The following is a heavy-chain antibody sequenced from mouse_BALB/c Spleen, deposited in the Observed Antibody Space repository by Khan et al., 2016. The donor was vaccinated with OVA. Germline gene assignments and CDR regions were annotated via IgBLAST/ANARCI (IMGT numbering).Heavy chain of an antibody. Sequence: EVQLQESGPGLVKPSQSLSLTCTVTGYSITSDYAWNWIRQFPGNKLEWMGFIGYSGNTNYNPSLKSRISITRDTSKNQFFLQLNSVTTEDTAXYYCARVYGGDFDYWGQGTTLTVSS. J-gene: IGHJ2*01. D-gene: IGHD1-1*01. CDR1: GYSITSDYA. CDR2: IGYSGNT. CDR3: ARVYGGDFDY. V-gene: IGHV3-2*02.